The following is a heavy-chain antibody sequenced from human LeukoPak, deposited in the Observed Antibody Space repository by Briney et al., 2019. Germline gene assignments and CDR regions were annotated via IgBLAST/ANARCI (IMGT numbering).Heavy chain of an antibody. Sequence: PGGSLRVSCAASGFTFSSFAMGWVRQAPGKGLEWVSAISGDGEDTYYADSVTGRFIISRDNPKSTLHLEMSSLRAEDTAIYYCAKAPGAPDAEYFDSWGQGTLVTVSS. CDR1: GFTFSSFA. V-gene: IGHV3-23*01. CDR2: ISGDGEDT. D-gene: IGHD2/OR15-2a*01. J-gene: IGHJ4*02. CDR3: AKAPGAPDAEYFDS.